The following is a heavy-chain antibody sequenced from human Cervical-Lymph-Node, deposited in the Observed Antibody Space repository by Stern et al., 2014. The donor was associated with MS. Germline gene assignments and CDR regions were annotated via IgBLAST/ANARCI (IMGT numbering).Heavy chain of an antibody. J-gene: IGHJ5*02. CDR2: LYYSGST. CDR3: ASANCSSASCPNCFDP. CDR1: GGCISSGDYY. V-gene: IGHV4-30-4*01. D-gene: IGHD2-2*01. Sequence: QVQLQESGPGLVKPSQTLSLTCNVSGGCISSGDYYWSWIRQPTGNGLEWIGYLYYSGSTYYNPSLKSRVTISVDTSKNQFSLKLSSVTAADTAVYYCASANCSSASCPNCFDPWGQGTLVTVSS.